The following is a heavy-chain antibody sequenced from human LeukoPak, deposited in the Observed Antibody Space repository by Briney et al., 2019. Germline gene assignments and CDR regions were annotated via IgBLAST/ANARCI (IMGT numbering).Heavy chain of an antibody. CDR1: GITLSVYS. CDR2: ITGSGTNI. V-gene: IGHV3-21*06. D-gene: IGHD3-22*01. Sequence: WALRLSCAASGITLSVYSMNWVREAPGEVLEWISLITGSGTNIYSANSQEGRLAISRDNTKNTLYLQIHSLRADDTAVYYCARGREGARQRPNYCETSGNLYYFDYWGQGARVTVSS. J-gene: IGHJ4*02. CDR3: ARGREGARQRPNYCETSGNLYYFDY.